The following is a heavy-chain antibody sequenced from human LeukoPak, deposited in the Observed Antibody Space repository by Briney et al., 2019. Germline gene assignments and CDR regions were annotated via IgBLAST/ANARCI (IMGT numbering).Heavy chain of an antibody. J-gene: IGHJ3*01. CDR3: ARELPYGDAFDL. Sequence: GGSLRLSCAASGFTFSNSTMHWVRQVPGKGLQWISFISSRGSSTFYAESLRGRFSISRDNAKNLLYLEMHSLRVEDTAVYYCARELPYGDAFDLWGQGTWVTVSS. CDR2: ISSRGSST. CDR1: GFTFSNST. D-gene: IGHD2-21*01. V-gene: IGHV3-48*01.